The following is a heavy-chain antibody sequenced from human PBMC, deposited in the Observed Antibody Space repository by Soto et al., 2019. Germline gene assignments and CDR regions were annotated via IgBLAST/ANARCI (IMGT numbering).Heavy chain of an antibody. V-gene: IGHV1-69*13. Sequence: SVKVSCKASGGTFSSYAISWVRQAPGQGLEWMRGIIPIFDTANYAQKFQGRVTITADESTSTAYMELSSLRSEDTAVYYCARHDCISSSCYYYYYYSMDVWGQGTTVTVSS. D-gene: IGHD2-2*01. CDR3: ARHDCISSSCYYYYYYSMDV. J-gene: IGHJ6*02. CDR2: IIPIFDTA. CDR1: GGTFSSYA.